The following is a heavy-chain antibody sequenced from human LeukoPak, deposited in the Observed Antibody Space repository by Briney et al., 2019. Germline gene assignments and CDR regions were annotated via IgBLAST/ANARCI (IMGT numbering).Heavy chain of an antibody. Sequence: AAVKDSRKASGYTFTGYYMHWVRQPPGQGLEWMGWINPNNGGTNYAQQSQGRVTMTRDTSISTAYMELSRLRSDDTAVYYCARDKSSSFYFDYWGQRPLLPVSS. CDR3: ARDKSSSFYFDY. D-gene: IGHD6-13*01. CDR1: GYTFTGYY. J-gene: IGHJ4*02. V-gene: IGHV1-2*02. CDR2: INPNNGGT.